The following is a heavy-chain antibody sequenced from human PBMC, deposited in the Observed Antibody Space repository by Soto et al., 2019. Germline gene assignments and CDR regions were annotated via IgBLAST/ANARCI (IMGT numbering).Heavy chain of an antibody. D-gene: IGHD1-20*01. CDR3: ANFCWYFEL. CDR1: GGSISSYY. Sequence: QVQLQESGPGLVKPSETLSLTCTVSGGSISSYYWSWIRQPPGKGLEWLGYIYYTGSTNYTPSLNSRVTISVDPSKNQFALQLSSVTAADTAVYYCANFCWYFELWSRGTLVTVSS. CDR2: IYYTGST. J-gene: IGHJ2*01. V-gene: IGHV4-59*01.